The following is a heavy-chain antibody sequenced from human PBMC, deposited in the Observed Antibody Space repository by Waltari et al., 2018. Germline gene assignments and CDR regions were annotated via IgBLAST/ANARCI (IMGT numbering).Heavy chain of an antibody. CDR1: GFTFGDDA. CDR3: TREYVAAAGTGDYYYYMDV. D-gene: IGHD6-13*01. Sequence: EVQLVESGGGLVQPGRSLRLSCTASGFTFGDDAMSWVRQAPGKGLGRVGFMRSKAYGGTTEYAASGKGRVTISRDGSKSIAYLQMNSLKTEDTAVYYCTREYVAAAGTGDYYYYMDVWGKGTTVTVSS. J-gene: IGHJ6*03. V-gene: IGHV3-49*04. CDR2: MRSKAYGGTT.